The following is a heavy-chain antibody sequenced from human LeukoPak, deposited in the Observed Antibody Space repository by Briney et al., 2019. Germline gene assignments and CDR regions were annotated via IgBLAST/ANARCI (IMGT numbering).Heavy chain of an antibody. D-gene: IGHD5-12*01. CDR3: ARGPSSRRGYFDY. J-gene: IGHJ4*02. CDR1: GGSFSGYY. Sequence: KPSETLSLTCAVYGGSFSGYYWSWIRQPPGKWLEWIGEINHSGSTNYNPSLKSRVTISVDTSKNQFSLKLSSVTAADTAVYYCARGPSSRRGYFDYWGQGTLVTVSS. V-gene: IGHV4-34*01. CDR2: INHSGST.